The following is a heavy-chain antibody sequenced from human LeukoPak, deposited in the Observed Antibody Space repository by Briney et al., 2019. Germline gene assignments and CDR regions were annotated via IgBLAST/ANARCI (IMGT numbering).Heavy chain of an antibody. D-gene: IGHD5-12*01. Sequence: GGSLRLSCAASGFTFSSYWMHWVRHAPGKGLVWVSRINSDGSSTSYADSVKGRFTISRDNAKNTVYLQMNSLRAEDTAVYYCARGAGYSGYDLGYWGQGTLVTVSS. J-gene: IGHJ4*02. CDR1: GFTFSSYW. CDR3: ARGAGYSGYDLGY. CDR2: INSDGSST. V-gene: IGHV3-74*01.